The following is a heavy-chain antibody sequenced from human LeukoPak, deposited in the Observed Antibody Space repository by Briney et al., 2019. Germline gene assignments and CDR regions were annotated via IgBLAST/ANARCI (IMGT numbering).Heavy chain of an antibody. V-gene: IGHV3-73*01. CDR3: TRSPSWGVVIDGMDV. CDR2: IRSKANSYAT. CDR1: GFTFSGSA. J-gene: IGHJ6*02. Sequence: GGSLRLSCAASGFTFSGSAMHWVRQASGKGLEWVGRIRSKANSYATAYAASVKGRFTISRDDSKNTAYLQMNSLKTEDTAVYYCTRSPSWGVVIDGMDVWGQGTTVTVSS. D-gene: IGHD3-3*01.